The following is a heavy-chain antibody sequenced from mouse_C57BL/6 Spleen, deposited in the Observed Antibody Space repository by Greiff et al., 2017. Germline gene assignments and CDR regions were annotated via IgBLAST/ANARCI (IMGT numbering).Heavy chain of an antibody. CDR2: ISSGSSTI. Sequence: EVKLMESGGGLVKPGGSLKLSCAASGFTFSDYGMHWVRQAPEKGLEWVAYISSGSSTIYYADTVKGRFTISRDNAKNTLFLQMTSLRSEDTAMYYCATIYYDYLGYFDVWGTGTTVTVSS. CDR1: GFTFSDYG. D-gene: IGHD2-4*01. J-gene: IGHJ1*03. V-gene: IGHV5-17*01. CDR3: ATIYYDYLGYFDV.